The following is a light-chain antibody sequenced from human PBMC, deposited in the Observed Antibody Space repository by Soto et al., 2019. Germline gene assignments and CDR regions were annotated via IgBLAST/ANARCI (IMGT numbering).Light chain of an antibody. CDR3: SSYAGSNNLL. J-gene: IGLJ2*01. Sequence: QSALTQSPSASGSPGQSVTISCTGTSSDVGGNNFVSWYQQHPGKAPKLMIYEVSKRLSGVPDRFSGSKSGNTASLTVSGLQAEHEADYYSSSYAGSNNLLFGGGTKLTVL. CDR1: SSDVGGNNF. V-gene: IGLV2-8*01. CDR2: EVS.